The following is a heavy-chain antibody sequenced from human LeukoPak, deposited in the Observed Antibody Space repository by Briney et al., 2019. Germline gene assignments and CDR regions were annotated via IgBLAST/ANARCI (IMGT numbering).Heavy chain of an antibody. CDR3: AKEGLGPDY. CDR2: IYSGGST. D-gene: IGHD3/OR15-3a*01. V-gene: IGHV3-53*01. CDR1: GVTFSSNY. Sequence: PGGSLRLSCAASGVTFSSNYMSWVRQAPGKGLEWVSVIYSGGSTYYADSVKGRFTISRDNSKNTLYLQMNSLRAEDTAVYYCAKEGLGPDYWGQGTLVTVSS. J-gene: IGHJ4*02.